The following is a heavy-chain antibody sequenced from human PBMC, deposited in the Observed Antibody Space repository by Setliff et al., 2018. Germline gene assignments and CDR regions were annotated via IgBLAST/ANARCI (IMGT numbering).Heavy chain of an antibody. CDR3: ARGTAGFDP. Sequence: GSLRLSCAGSGFTFSSYWMHWVRQAPGRGLVWVSYINNDGSTTSYADSAKGRFTISRDNAKNTLYLQMSSLRAEDTAVYYCARGTAGFDPWGQGTLVTVSS. CDR1: GFTFSSYW. V-gene: IGHV3-74*01. CDR2: INNDGSTT. J-gene: IGHJ5*02.